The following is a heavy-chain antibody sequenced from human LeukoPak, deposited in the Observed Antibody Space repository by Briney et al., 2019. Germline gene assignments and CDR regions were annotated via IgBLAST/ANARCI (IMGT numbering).Heavy chain of an antibody. D-gene: IGHD3-10*01. J-gene: IGHJ4*02. CDR1: GYSISSGYY. Sequence: SETLSLTCTVSGYSISSGYYWGWIRQPPGKGLEWIGSIYHSGSTYYNPSLKSRVTISVDTSKNQFSLKLSSVTAADTAVYYCARERDSSAFDYWGQGTLVTVSS. V-gene: IGHV4-38-2*02. CDR3: ARERDSSAFDY. CDR2: IYHSGST.